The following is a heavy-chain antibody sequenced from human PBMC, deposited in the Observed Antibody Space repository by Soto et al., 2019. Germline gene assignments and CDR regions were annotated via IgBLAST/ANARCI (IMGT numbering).Heavy chain of an antibody. D-gene: IGHD3-3*01. CDR3: AREVDYDFWSGYYFPISRNKHAFDI. V-gene: IGHV1-2*04. Sequence: ASVKVSCKASGFTFTSSAMHWVRQAPGQGLEWMGWINPNSGGTNYAQKFQGWVTMTRDTSISTAYMELSRLRSDDTAVYYCAREVDYDFWSGYYFPISRNKHAFDIWGQGTMVTVSS. CDR1: GFTFTSSA. CDR2: INPNSGGT. J-gene: IGHJ3*02.